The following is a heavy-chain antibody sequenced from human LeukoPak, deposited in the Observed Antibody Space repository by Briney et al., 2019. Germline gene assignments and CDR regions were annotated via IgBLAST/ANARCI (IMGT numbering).Heavy chain of an antibody. CDR3: ARDMWGTFDY. Sequence: PGGSLRLSCAASGFTFSTYVMSWVRQAPGKGLEWVSGISGSGDNTYYADSVKGRFTISRDNARNTLYLQISSLSVEDTAVYFCARDMWGTFDYWGQGALVTVSS. CDR1: GFTFSTYV. D-gene: IGHD1-1*01. V-gene: IGHV3-23*01. CDR2: ISGSGDNT. J-gene: IGHJ4*02.